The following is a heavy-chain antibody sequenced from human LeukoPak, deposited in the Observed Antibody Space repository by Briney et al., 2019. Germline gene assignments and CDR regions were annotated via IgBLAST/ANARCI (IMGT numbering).Heavy chain of an antibody. CDR1: GYTFTGYY. CDR2: INPNSGGT. CDR3: ARRAVTIAYYYMDV. D-gene: IGHD4-17*01. V-gene: IGHV1-2*02. J-gene: IGHJ6*03. Sequence: ASVKVSCKASGYTFTGYYMHWVRQAPGQGLEWMGWINPNSGGTNYAQKFQGRVTMTRDTSISTAYMELSRLRSDDTAVYYCARRAVTIAYYYMDVWGKGTTVTISS.